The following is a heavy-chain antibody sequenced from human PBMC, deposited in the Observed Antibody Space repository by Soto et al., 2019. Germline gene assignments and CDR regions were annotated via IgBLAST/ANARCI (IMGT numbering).Heavy chain of an antibody. V-gene: IGHV3-48*01. D-gene: IGHD3-16*01. Sequence: GGSLRLSCAASGFTFSSFHMNWVRQAPGRGLEWVAYITSSSDTIYYSDSVKGRFTISRDNGKNSLFLQMHTLRAEDTAVYYCASAYEGAHFDSWGQGTLVPVSS. CDR2: ITSSSDTI. CDR3: ASAYEGAHFDS. J-gene: IGHJ4*02. CDR1: GFTFSSFH.